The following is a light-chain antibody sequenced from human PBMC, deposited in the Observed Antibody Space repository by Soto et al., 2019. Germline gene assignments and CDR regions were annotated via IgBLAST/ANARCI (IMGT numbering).Light chain of an antibody. J-gene: IGKJ4*01. CDR1: QSVSSSY. V-gene: IGKV3-20*01. CDR2: GAS. CDR3: QQYGSSPRT. Sequence: EIVLTQSPGTLSLSPGERATLSCRACQSVSSSYVAWYQQRPGQAPRLLIYGASSRASGIPDRFSGSGSGTDFTLTISGLEPEDFAVYYCQQYGSSPRTFGGGTKVEIK.